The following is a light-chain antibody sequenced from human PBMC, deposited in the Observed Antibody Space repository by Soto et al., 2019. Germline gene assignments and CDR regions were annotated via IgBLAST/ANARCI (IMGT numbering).Light chain of an antibody. Sequence: QPARAHPPSVTCSTGRSVTISYAGSSSDVGDNYVSWYQQHLGKAPNLIIYEVSQRPSGVPDRFSGSKSGNTASLTISGLQAEDEDDYYCISYSLSRSDVLGTGTKVIVL. CDR2: EVS. CDR3: ISYSLSRSDV. V-gene: IGLV2-8*01. J-gene: IGLJ1*01. CDR1: SSDVGDNY.